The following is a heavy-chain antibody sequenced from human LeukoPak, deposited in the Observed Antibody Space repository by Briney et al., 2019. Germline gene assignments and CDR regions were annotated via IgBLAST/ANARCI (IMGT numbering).Heavy chain of an antibody. Sequence: SETLSLTCAVYGGSFSGYYWSWIRQPPGKGLEWIGEINHSGSTNYNPSLKSRVTISVDTSKNQFSLKLSSVTAADTAVYYCARGTPGIAAAGSYYFDYWGQGTLVTVSS. CDR1: GGSFSGYY. CDR3: ARGTPGIAAAGSYYFDY. CDR2: INHSGST. V-gene: IGHV4-34*01. D-gene: IGHD6-13*01. J-gene: IGHJ4*02.